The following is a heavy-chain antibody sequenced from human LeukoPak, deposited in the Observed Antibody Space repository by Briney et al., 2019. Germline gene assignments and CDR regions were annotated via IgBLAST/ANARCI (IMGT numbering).Heavy chain of an antibody. Sequence: GGSLRLSCATSGFTFSSYTMNWVRQAPGEGLEWVSSISSSSSYIYYAESVKGRFTISRDDAKNSLYLQMNSLRAEDTAVYYCARGPQLHDAFDIWGQGTMVTVSS. CDR1: GFTFSSYT. J-gene: IGHJ3*02. D-gene: IGHD1-26*01. CDR3: ARGPQLHDAFDI. CDR2: ISSSSSYI. V-gene: IGHV3-21*01.